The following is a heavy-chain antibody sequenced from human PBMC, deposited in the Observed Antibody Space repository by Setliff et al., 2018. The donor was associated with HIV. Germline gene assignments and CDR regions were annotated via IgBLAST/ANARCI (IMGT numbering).Heavy chain of an antibody. CDR2: ISNSGSTI. Sequence: GSLRLSCAASGFTFSDYYMSWIRQAPGKGLEWVSYISNSGSTIYYADSVKGQFSISRDNAKNSLYLQMNSLRAEDTAVYYCARDRWLGSDPDTFDIWGQGTMVTVSS. D-gene: IGHD3-10*01. CDR3: ARDRWLGSDPDTFDI. J-gene: IGHJ3*02. V-gene: IGHV3-11*04. CDR1: GFTFSDYY.